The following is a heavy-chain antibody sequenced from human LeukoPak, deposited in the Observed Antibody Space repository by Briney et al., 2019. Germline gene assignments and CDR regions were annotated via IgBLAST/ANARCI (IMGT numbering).Heavy chain of an antibody. CDR3: ARSVHSPFYYYYGMDV. Sequence: PGGSLRLSCAASGFTFNTYWMSWVRQAPGKGLEWVSSISSSSSYIYYAGSVMGRFTISRDNTKNSLYLQMNSLRAEDTAVYYCARSVHSPFYYYYGMDVWAKGPRSPSP. CDR2: ISSSSSYI. D-gene: IGHD1-1*01. J-gene: IGHJ6*02. CDR1: GFTFNTYW. V-gene: IGHV3-21*04.